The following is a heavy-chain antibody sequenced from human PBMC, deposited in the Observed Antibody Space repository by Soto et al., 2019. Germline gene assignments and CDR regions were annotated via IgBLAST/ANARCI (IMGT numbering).Heavy chain of an antibody. CDR1: GFTFSNAW. CDR2: IKSKTDGGTT. CDR3: TSRAARPAFDI. D-gene: IGHD6-6*01. J-gene: IGHJ3*02. Sequence: GGSLRLSCAASGFTFSNAWMSWVRQAPGKGLEWVGRIKSKTDGGTTDYAAPVKGRSTISRDDSKNTLYLQMNSLKTEDTAVYYCTSRAARPAFDIWGQGTMVTVSS. V-gene: IGHV3-15*01.